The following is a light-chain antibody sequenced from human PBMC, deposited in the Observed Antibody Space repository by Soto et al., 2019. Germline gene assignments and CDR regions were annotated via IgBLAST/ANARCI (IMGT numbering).Light chain of an antibody. V-gene: IGKV1-5*01. CDR1: QSISGW. Sequence: DIQMTQSPSTLSASVGDRVTITCRASQSISGWLAWYQHKPGKAPKLLIYDASSLESGVPSRFSGSGSGTEFTLTISSLQPDDFATFYCQQYNTYSSTFGQGTKVDIK. CDR3: QQYNTYSST. CDR2: DAS. J-gene: IGKJ1*01.